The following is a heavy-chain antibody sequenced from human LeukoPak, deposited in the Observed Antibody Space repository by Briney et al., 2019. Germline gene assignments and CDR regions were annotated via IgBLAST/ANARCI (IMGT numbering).Heavy chain of an antibody. V-gene: IGHV1-69*01. Sequence: ASVKVSCKASGGTFSSYAISWVRQAPGQGLEWMGGIIPIFGTANYAQKFQGRVTITADESTSTAYTELSSLRSEDTAVYYCARFFLDSKSYYYGMDVWGQGTTVTVSS. J-gene: IGHJ6*02. CDR3: ARFFLDSKSYYYGMDV. CDR1: GGTFSSYA. D-gene: IGHD4-11*01. CDR2: IIPIFGTA.